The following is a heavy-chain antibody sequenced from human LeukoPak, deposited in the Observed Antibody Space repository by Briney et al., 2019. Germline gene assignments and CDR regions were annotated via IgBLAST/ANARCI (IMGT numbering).Heavy chain of an antibody. CDR1: GGSISSSSYY. Sequence: PSETLSLTCTVSGGSISSSSYYWGWIRQPPGEGLEWIGSIYYGGSTYYNPSLKSRVTISVDTSKNQFSLKLSSVTAADTAVYYCARGSERGYSSGWYPSNWFDPWGQGTLVTVSS. D-gene: IGHD6-19*01. V-gene: IGHV4-39*07. CDR3: ARGSERGYSSGWYPSNWFDP. J-gene: IGHJ5*02. CDR2: IYYGGST.